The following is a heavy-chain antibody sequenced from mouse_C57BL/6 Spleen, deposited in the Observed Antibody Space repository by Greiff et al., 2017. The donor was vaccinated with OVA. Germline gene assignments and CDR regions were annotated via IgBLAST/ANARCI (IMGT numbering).Heavy chain of an antibody. CDR3: ARDGEAY. D-gene: IGHD2-13*01. CDR1: GYTFTSYW. Sequence: VQLQQPGAELVRPGSSVKLSCKASGYTFTSYWMHWVKQRPIQGLEWIGNIDPSDSDTHYNQKFKDKATLTVDKSSSTAYMQLSSLTAEDSAVCDSARDGEAYWGQGTLVTVSA. CDR2: IDPSDSDT. V-gene: IGHV1-52*01. J-gene: IGHJ3*01.